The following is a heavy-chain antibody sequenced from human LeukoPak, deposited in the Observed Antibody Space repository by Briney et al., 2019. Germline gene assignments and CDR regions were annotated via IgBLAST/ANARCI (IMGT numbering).Heavy chain of an antibody. CDR2: IYPGDSDT. V-gene: IGHV5-51*01. CDR3: ARGASSGWNNNWFAP. CDR1: GYSFTSYW. J-gene: IGHJ5*02. D-gene: IGHD6-25*01. Sequence: GESLKISCKGSGYSFTSYWIGWVRQMPGKGLEWRGIIYPGDSDTRYSPSFQGQVTISADKSISTAYLQWSSLKASDTAMYYCARGASSGWNNNWFAPWGQGTLLTVSS.